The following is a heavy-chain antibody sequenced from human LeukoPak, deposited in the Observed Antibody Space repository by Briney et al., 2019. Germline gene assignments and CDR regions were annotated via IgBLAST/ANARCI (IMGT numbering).Heavy chain of an antibody. Sequence: PSETLSLTCAVYGGSFGGYYWSWIRQPPGKGLEWIGYIYYSGSTNYNPSLKSRVTISVDTSKNQFSLKLSSVTAADTAVYYCARGRWSFDYWGQGTLVTVSS. CDR3: ARGRWSFDY. J-gene: IGHJ4*02. CDR1: GGSFGGYY. CDR2: IYYSGST. V-gene: IGHV4-59*01.